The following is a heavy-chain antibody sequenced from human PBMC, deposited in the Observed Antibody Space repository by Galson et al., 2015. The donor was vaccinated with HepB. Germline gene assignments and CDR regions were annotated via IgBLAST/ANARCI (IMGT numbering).Heavy chain of an antibody. CDR3: ARNYGSGSSRDWFDP. CDR2: ISAYNGNT. Sequence: SVKVSCKASGYTFTSYGISWVRQAPGQGLEWMGWISAYNGNTNYAQKLQGRVTMTTDTSTSTAYMELRSLRSDDTAVYYCARNYGSGSSRDWFDPWGQGTLVTVSS. J-gene: IGHJ5*02. V-gene: IGHV1-18*01. CDR1: GYTFTSYG. D-gene: IGHD3-10*01.